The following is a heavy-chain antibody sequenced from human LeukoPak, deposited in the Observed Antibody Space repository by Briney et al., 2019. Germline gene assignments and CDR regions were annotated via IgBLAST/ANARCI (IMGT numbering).Heavy chain of an antibody. Sequence: SETLSLTCAVYGGSFSGYYWSWIRQPPGKGLEWIGEINHSGSTDYNPSLKSRVTISVDTSKNQFSLKLCSVTAADTAVYYCARVGGWTTLNYFVFWGQETLVTVSS. V-gene: IGHV4-34*01. CDR3: ARVGGWTTLNYFVF. J-gene: IGHJ4*02. CDR2: INHSGST. D-gene: IGHD4-11*01. CDR1: GGSFSGYY.